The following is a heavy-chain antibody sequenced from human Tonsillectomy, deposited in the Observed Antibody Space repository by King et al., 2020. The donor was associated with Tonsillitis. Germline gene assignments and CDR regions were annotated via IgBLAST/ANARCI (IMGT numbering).Heavy chain of an antibody. CDR2: ISGSGGST. CDR3: PKEWGVDY. Sequence: VQLVESGGGLVQPGGSLRLSCAASGFTFISYAMGWVREAPGKGLEWVSTISGSGGSTYYGASVKVRFTISRDKSKNTLFLQMNSLRAEDTAVYYCPKEWGVDYWGQGTLVTVSS. D-gene: IGHD1-26*01. V-gene: IGHV3-23*04. J-gene: IGHJ4*02. CDR1: GFTFISYA.